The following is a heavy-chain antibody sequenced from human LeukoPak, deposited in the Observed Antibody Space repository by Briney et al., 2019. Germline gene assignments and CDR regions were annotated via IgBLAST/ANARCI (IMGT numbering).Heavy chain of an antibody. Sequence: SETLSLTCTVSSGSVNSYYWSWIRQPPGKGLEWIGYIYYSGSTNYNPSLKSRVTISVDTSKNQFSLKLSSVTAADTAVYYCASPYCSGGYCYFDSWGQGTLVTVSS. CDR3: ASPYCSGGYCYFDS. V-gene: IGHV4-59*02. CDR2: IYYSGST. CDR1: SGSVNSYY. J-gene: IGHJ4*02. D-gene: IGHD2-15*01.